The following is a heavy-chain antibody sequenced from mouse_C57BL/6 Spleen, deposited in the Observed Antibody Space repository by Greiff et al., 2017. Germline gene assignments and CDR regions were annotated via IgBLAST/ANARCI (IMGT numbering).Heavy chain of an antibody. J-gene: IGHJ3*01. CDR3: SSYAYVGPWFAY. V-gene: IGHV1-15*01. D-gene: IGHD6-5*01. Sequence: VQLQQPGAELVRPGASVTLSCKASGYTFTDYEMHWVKQTPVHGLEWIGAIDPETGGTAYNQKFKGKAILTADKSSSTAYMELSSLTSEDSAVYYGSSYAYVGPWFAYWGQGTLLTVSA. CDR2: IDPETGGT. CDR1: GYTFTDYE.